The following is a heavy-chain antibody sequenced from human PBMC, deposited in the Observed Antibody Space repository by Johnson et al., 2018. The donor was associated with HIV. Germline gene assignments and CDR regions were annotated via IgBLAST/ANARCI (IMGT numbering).Heavy chain of an antibody. D-gene: IGHD5-24*01. CDR2: IYSGGST. V-gene: IGHV3-53*01. Sequence: VQLVESGGGLIQPGGSLRLSCAASGFTVSSNYMSWVRQAPGKGLEWVSVIYSGGSTYYADSVTGRFTISRDNSKNTLYLQMNSLRAEDTAVYYCAREWRWLQPHDAFDIWGQGTMVTVSS. J-gene: IGHJ3*02. CDR1: GFTVSSNY. CDR3: AREWRWLQPHDAFDI.